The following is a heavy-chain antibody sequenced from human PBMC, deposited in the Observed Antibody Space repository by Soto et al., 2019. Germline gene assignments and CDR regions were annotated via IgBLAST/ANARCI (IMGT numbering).Heavy chain of an antibody. V-gene: IGHV4-59*02. Sequence: SETLSLTCTVSGASVSDYYWNWIRQPPGKGLEWIGYIHYTGSSNYNPSLKSRVTMSVDTSKNQFSLKMTSVTAADTAVYYCARWGEPAVKAFDIWRQGTMVTVSS. D-gene: IGHD2-21*01. CDR1: GASVSDYY. CDR3: ARWGEPAVKAFDI. CDR2: IHYTGSS. J-gene: IGHJ3*02.